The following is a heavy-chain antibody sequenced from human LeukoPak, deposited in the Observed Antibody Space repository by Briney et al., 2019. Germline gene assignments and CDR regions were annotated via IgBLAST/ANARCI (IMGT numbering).Heavy chain of an antibody. CDR2: INHSGST. CDR1: GGSFSGYY. J-gene: IGHJ4*02. Sequence: PSETLSLTCAVYGGSFSGYYWSWIRQPPGKGLEWIGEINHSGSTNYNPSLKSRVTISVDTSKNQFSLKLSSVTAADTAVYCCARRFRGVRGVPADYWGQGTLVTVSS. CDR3: ARRFRGVRGVPADY. D-gene: IGHD3-10*01. V-gene: IGHV4-34*01.